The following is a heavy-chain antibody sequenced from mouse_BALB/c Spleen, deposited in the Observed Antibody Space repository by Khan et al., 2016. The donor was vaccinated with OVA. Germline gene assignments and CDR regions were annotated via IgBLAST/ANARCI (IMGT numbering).Heavy chain of an antibody. J-gene: IGHJ4*01. Sequence: VQLQESGPGLVKPSQSLSLTCTVTGYSFTSYYVRDWIRQFPGNLLEWMGFISYGGSTSYNPSLKSRISITRDTSKNQFFLQLNSVTTEDTATYYCARKNYYGYTMDYWGQGTSVTVSS. CDR3: ARKNYYGYTMDY. CDR1: GYSFTSYYV. D-gene: IGHD1-1*01. V-gene: IGHV3-2*02. CDR2: ISYGGST.